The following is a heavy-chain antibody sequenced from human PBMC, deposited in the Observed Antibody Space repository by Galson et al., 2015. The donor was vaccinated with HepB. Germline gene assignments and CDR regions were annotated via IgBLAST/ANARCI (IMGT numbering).Heavy chain of an antibody. J-gene: IGHJ4*02. CDR3: IKGQPRNSGWQAFKY. D-gene: IGHD6-19*01. CDR2: IDWNSGGI. CDR1: GFTFDAYA. V-gene: IGHV3-9*01. Sequence: ALRLSCAASGFTFDAYAMHWVRQTPGKGLEWVSGIDWNSGGIGYADSVEGRFTISRDNAKNSLYLQMNSLRADDTAMYYCIKGQPRNSGWQAFKYWGKGTLVTVSS.